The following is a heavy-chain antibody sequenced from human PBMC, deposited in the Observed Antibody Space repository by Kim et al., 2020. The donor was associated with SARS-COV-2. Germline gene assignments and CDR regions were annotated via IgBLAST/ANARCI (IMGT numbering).Heavy chain of an antibody. CDR2: ISGSGGST. J-gene: IGHJ5*02. D-gene: IGHD1-7*01. CDR1: GFTFSSYA. Sequence: GGSLRLSCAASGFTFSSYAMSWVRQAPGKGLEWVSAISGSGGSTYYADSVKGRFTISRDNSKNTLYLQMNSLRAEDTAVYYCAKDRLPTLRWTGTTGGWFDPWGQGTLVTVSS. V-gene: IGHV3-23*01. CDR3: AKDRLPTLRWTGTTGGWFDP.